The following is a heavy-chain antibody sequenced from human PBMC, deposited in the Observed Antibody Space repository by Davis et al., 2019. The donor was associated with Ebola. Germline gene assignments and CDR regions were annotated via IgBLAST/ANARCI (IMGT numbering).Heavy chain of an antibody. CDR3: ARAGLGCSSPSCYNFYYYMDV. CDR2: INPNSGGT. V-gene: IGHV1-2*02. D-gene: IGHD2-2*02. J-gene: IGHJ6*03. Sequence: ASVKVSCKASGYTFRDYYMNWVRQAPGQGLEWMGWINPNSGGTNYAQKFQGRVTMTRDTSISAAYMELFSLRSDDTAVYYCARAGLGCSSPSCYNFYYYMDVWGKGTTVTVSS. CDR1: GYTFRDYY.